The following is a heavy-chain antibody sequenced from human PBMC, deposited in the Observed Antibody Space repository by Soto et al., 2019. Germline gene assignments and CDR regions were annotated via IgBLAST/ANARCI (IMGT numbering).Heavy chain of an antibody. CDR2: TRNRANRHTT. CDR3: ARGGNTNWRYFDY. D-gene: IGHD1-1*01. CDR1: GFTLSDYY. Sequence: GGSLRLSCAASGFTLSDYYMDWLRQAPGEGLEWVGRTRNRANRHTTEYAASVKGRFTISRDDSSNSPYLQINSLKTEDTAVYYCARGGNTNWRYFDYWGQGTLVTVSS. V-gene: IGHV3-72*01. J-gene: IGHJ4*02.